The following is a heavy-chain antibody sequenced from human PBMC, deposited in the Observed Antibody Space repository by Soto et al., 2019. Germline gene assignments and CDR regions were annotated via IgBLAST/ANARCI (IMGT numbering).Heavy chain of an antibody. Sequence: AGGSLRLSCAPSGFTFSSYEMNWVRQAPGKGLEWLSYVSSSGSTIYYADSVKGRYTISRDNAKNSLYLQMNSLRAEDTAVDYCARGFPFYDFWSGSTPQSYFDYWGQGTLVTVSS. D-gene: IGHD3-3*01. CDR1: GFTFSSYE. V-gene: IGHV3-48*03. CDR2: VSSSGSTI. CDR3: ARGFPFYDFWSGSTPQSYFDY. J-gene: IGHJ4*02.